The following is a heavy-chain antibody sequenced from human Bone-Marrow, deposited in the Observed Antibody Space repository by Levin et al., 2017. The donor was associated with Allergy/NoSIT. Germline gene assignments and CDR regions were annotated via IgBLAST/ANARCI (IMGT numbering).Heavy chain of an antibody. J-gene: IGHJ4*02. CDR2: IYPGDSDT. D-gene: IGHD3-22*01. CDR1: SDSSAKYW. V-gene: IGHV5-51*01. CDR3: AKGSDSSGYYFDN. Sequence: GESLKISCKTSSDSSAKYWIGWVRQVPGKGLEWMGIIYPGDSDTRYNPSFQAQVTISADKSTNTAYLQWSSLRTSDTATYYCAKGSDSSGYYFDNWGQRTLVTVSP.